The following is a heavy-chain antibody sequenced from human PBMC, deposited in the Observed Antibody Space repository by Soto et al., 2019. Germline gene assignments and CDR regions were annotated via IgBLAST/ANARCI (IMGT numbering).Heavy chain of an antibody. CDR1: GGSVRSGSYY. V-gene: IGHV4-61*01. J-gene: IGHJ6*02. D-gene: IGHD1-1*01. Sequence: PSETLSLTCTVSGGSVRSGSYYWSWIRQPPGKGLEWIGYIYYSGSTNYNPSLKSRVTISVDTSKNQFSLKLSSVTAADTAVYYCARTNWNDVYYYGMDVWGQGTTVTVSS. CDR3: ARTNWNDVYYYGMDV. CDR2: IYYSGST.